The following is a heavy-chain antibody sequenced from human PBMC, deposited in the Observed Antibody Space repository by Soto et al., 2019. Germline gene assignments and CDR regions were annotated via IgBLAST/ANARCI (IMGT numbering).Heavy chain of an antibody. CDR1: GGSISSGDYY. V-gene: IGHV4-30-4*01. CDR3: ARGVVVPAAMFAHYYYGMDV. Sequence: LSLTCTVSGGSISSGDYYWSWIRQPPGKGLEWIGYIYYSGSTYYNPSLKSRVTISVDTSKNRFSLKLSSVTAADTAVYYCARGVVVPAAMFAHYYYGMDVWGQGTTVTVSS. D-gene: IGHD2-2*01. CDR2: IYYSGST. J-gene: IGHJ6*02.